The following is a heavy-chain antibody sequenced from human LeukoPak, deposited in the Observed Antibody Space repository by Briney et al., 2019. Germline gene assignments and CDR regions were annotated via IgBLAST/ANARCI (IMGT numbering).Heavy chain of an antibody. Sequence: SETLSLTCTVSGASVSTYFWSWIRQPAGKTMEWIGRVYASGTTYYNPSLRSRVTLSIDTSKNQFSLSLNSVTAADTAVYYCAKPLCGGGSCDKFDSWGQGFLVTVSS. CDR3: AKPLCGGGSCDKFDS. V-gene: IGHV4-4*07. CDR2: VYASGTT. D-gene: IGHD2-21*01. J-gene: IGHJ5*01. CDR1: GASVSTYF.